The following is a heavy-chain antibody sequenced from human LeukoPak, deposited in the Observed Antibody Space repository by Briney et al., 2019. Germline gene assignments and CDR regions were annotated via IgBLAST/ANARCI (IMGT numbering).Heavy chain of an antibody. Sequence: SGTLTLTCAVSGGSISSSNWWRWVRQPPGKGLEWIGEIYHSGSTNYNPSLKSRVTISVDKSKNQFSLKLSSVTAADTAVYYCARDLGYCTNGVCHTRFDYWGQGTLVAVSS. V-gene: IGHV4-4*02. D-gene: IGHD2-8*01. CDR3: ARDLGYCTNGVCHTRFDY. CDR1: GGSISSSNW. CDR2: IYHSGST. J-gene: IGHJ4*02.